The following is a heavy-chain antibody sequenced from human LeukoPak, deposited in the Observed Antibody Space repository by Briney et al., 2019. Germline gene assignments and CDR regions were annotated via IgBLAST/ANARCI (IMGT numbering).Heavy chain of an antibody. J-gene: IGHJ4*02. V-gene: IGHV1-2*02. CDR3: AREAVSGWYVHY. CDR1: GYTFTGYY. CDR2: INPNSGGT. Sequence: ASVKDSCKASGYTFTGYYMHWVRQAPGQGLEWMGWINPNSGGTNYAQKFQGRVTMTRDTSISTAYMELSRLRSDDTAVYYCAREAVSGWYVHYWGQGTLVTVSS. D-gene: IGHD6-19*01.